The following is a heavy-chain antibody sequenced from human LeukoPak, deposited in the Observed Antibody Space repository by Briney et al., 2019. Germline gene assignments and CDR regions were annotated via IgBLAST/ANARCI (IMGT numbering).Heavy chain of an antibody. CDR1: GGSINSGGYY. CDR2: IYYSGST. D-gene: IGHD2-2*01. Sequence: SQTLSLTSTVSGGSINSGGYYWSWIRQHPGKDLEWIGDIYYSGSTYYNPSLKSRVIISVDTSKNQFSLKLSSVTAADTAVYYCARDRLSCSSTSCSHYYFDSWGQGTLVTVSS. J-gene: IGHJ4*02. V-gene: IGHV4-31*03. CDR3: ARDRLSCSSTSCSHYYFDS.